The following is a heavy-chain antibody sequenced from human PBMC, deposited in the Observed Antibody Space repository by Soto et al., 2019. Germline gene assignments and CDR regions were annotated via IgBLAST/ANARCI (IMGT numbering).Heavy chain of an antibody. CDR2: IIPIFGTA. V-gene: IGHV1-69*13. Sequence: SVKVSCKASGGTFSSYAISWVRQAPGQGLEWMGGIIPIFGTANYAQKFQGRVTITADESTSTAYMELSSLRSEDTAVYYCARIEYSSSSPSAPYGMDVWGQGTTVTSP. D-gene: IGHD6-6*01. CDR1: GGTFSSYA. CDR3: ARIEYSSSSPSAPYGMDV. J-gene: IGHJ6*02.